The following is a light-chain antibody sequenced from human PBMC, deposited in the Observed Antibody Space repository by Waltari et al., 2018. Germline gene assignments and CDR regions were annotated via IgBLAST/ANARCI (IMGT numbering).Light chain of an antibody. CDR2: WAS. J-gene: IGKJ2*01. CDR3: QQSYSPPYT. CDR1: HSLFKTFNNNNY. V-gene: IGKV4-1*01. Sequence: DIVMTQSPDSLAVSLGERATINCESSHSLFKTFNNNNYLAWYQQQPGQPPRLLIYWASTRESVVPDRFTGSGSGTDFTLTISNLQAEDVAVYYCQQSYSPPYTFGQGTKLEMK.